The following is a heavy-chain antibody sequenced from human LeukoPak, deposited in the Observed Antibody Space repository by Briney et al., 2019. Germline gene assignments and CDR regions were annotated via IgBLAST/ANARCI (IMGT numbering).Heavy chain of an antibody. J-gene: IGHJ4*02. CDR2: IYPGDFNT. Sequence: RGESLKISCKGSGYSFSNYWIGWVRQMPGKGLEWMGIIYPGDFNTRYSPSFQGQVTISADKSISTAYLQWSSLKASDTAMYYCARFYGSSGYSPVAYWGQGTLVTVSS. CDR1: GYSFSNYW. V-gene: IGHV5-51*01. CDR3: ARFYGSSGYSPVAY. D-gene: IGHD3-22*01.